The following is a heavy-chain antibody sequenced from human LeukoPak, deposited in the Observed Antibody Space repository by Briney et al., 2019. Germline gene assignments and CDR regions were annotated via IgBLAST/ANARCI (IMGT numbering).Heavy chain of an antibody. V-gene: IGHV1-18*01. J-gene: IGHJ5*02. CDR3: ARDQLSRGVWFDP. CDR1: GYTFTSYG. CDR2: ISAYNGNT. Sequence: ASVKVSCKASGYTFTSYGISWVRQAPGQGLEWMGWISAYNGNTNYAQKLQGRVTMTTEISTSTAYMELRSLRSDDTAVYYCARDQLSRGVWFDPWGQGTLVTVSS. D-gene: IGHD1-1*01.